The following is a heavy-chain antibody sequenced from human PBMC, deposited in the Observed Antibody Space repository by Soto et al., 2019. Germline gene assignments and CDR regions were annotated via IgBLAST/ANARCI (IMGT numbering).Heavy chain of an antibody. V-gene: IGHV4-34*01. CDR3: ARVTNYYYYYGMDV. CDR2: INHSGST. Sequence: SETLSLTCAVYCGSFSGYYWSWIRQPPGKGLEWIGEINHSGSTNYNPSLKSRVTISVDTSKNQFSLKLSSVTAADTAVYYCARVTNYYYYYGMDVWGQGTTVTVSS. J-gene: IGHJ6*02. CDR1: CGSFSGYY.